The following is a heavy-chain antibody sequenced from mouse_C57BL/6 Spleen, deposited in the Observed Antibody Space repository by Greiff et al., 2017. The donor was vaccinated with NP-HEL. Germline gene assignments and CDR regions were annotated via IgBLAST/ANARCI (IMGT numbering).Heavy chain of an antibody. CDR1: GYSITSGYD. CDR3: ARTAQATYYCDY. J-gene: IGHJ2*01. D-gene: IGHD3-2*02. V-gene: IGHV3-1*01. Sequence: VQLQESGPGMVKPSQSLSLTCTVTGYSITSGYDWHWIRHFPGNKLEWMGYISYSGSTNYNPSLKSRISITHDTSKNHFFLKLNSVTTEDTATYYCARTAQATYYCDYWGQGTTLTVSS. CDR2: ISYSGST.